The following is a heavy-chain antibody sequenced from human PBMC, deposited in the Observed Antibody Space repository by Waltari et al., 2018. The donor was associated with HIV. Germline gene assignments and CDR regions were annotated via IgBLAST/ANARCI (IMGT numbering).Heavy chain of an antibody. Sequence: NEVEWVGRSRSNANGYTTEYAASVEGRFSISRDEASNSAYLQMNSLKTEDTAVYFCGRGAAGSVSDYWGPGTLVTVSS. D-gene: IGHD2-15*01. V-gene: IGHV3-72*01. CDR2: SRSNANGYTT. J-gene: IGHJ4*02. CDR3: GRGAAGSVSDY.